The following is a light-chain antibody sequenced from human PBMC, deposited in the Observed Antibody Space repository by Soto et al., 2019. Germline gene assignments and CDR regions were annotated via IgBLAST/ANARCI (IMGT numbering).Light chain of an antibody. J-gene: IGKJ1*01. Sequence: EIVLTQSPATLSLSPGERATLSCRASQSVGSYLAWYQQKPGRAPRLLIYDASNRATGIPARFSGGGSGTDFALTISRLEPEDFAIYYCQQRFNWPWTFGQGTNMEIK. CDR2: DAS. V-gene: IGKV3-11*01. CDR3: QQRFNWPWT. CDR1: QSVGSY.